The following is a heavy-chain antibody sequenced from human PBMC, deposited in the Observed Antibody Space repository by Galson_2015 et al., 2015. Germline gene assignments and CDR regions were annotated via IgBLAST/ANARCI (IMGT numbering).Heavy chain of an antibody. CDR3: ARKQRYDDGMDV. Sequence: SLRLSCAASGFTFSSYSANWVRQAPGKGLEWVSSISSSSYIYYADSVKGRFTISRDNAKNSLYLQMDSLRAEDTAVYYCARKQRYDDGMDVWGQGTTVTVSS. CDR2: ISSSSYI. CDR1: GFTFSSYS. D-gene: IGHD3-9*01. J-gene: IGHJ6*02. V-gene: IGHV3-21*01.